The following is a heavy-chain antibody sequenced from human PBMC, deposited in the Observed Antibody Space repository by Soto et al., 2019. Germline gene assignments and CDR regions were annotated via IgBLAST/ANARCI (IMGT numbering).Heavy chain of an antibody. CDR2: IYSGGST. D-gene: IGHD3-3*01. J-gene: IGHJ2*01. V-gene: IGHV3-66*01. CDR3: ARGYDFWSGKGYFDL. Sequence: EVQLVESEGGWVQPGGSLRLSCAASGFTVSSNYMSWVRQASGKGLEWVSVIYSGGSTYYAVSVRGRFTISRDNSKNTLYLQMNNLRAEDTAVYYCARGYDFWSGKGYFDLWGRGTLVTVSS. CDR1: GFTVSSNY.